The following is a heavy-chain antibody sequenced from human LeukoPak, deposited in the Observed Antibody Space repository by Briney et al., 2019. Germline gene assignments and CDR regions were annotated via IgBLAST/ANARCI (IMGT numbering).Heavy chain of an antibody. Sequence: SETLSLTCAVYGGSFNDYYWTWIRQSPGKGLEWIGSIYYSGSTYYNPSLKSRVTISVDTSKNQFSLKLSSVTAADTAVYYCAREVTANFDYWGQGTLVTVSS. CDR2: IYYSGST. D-gene: IGHD2-21*02. CDR3: AREVTANFDY. CDR1: GGSFNDYY. V-gene: IGHV4-34*01. J-gene: IGHJ4*02.